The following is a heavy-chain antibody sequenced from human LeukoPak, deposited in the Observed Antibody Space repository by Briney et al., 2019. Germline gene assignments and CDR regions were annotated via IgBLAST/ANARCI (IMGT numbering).Heavy chain of an antibody. CDR2: ISSSSSYI. Sequence: GGSLRLSCAASGFTFSSYSMNWVRQAPGKGLEWVSSISSSSSYIYYADSVKGRFTISRDNAKNSLYLQMNSLRAEDTAVYYCAREADIALGYCSSTSCSENWFDPWGQGTLVTVSS. V-gene: IGHV3-21*01. J-gene: IGHJ5*02. CDR1: GFTFSSYS. D-gene: IGHD2-2*01. CDR3: AREADIALGYCSSTSCSENWFDP.